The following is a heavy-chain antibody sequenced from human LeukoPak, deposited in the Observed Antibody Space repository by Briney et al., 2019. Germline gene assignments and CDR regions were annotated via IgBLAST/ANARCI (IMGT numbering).Heavy chain of an antibody. Sequence: ASVKVSCKASGYTFTGYYIHWVRQAPGLGLEWMGRINPNNGDTNYAQKFQGRVTMTRDTSISTAYMDLSRLRSDDTAVYYCARGATWDYDSSAPSDAFDIWGQGTMVTVSS. V-gene: IGHV1-2*06. D-gene: IGHD3-22*01. J-gene: IGHJ3*02. CDR1: GYTFTGYY. CDR3: ARGATWDYDSSAPSDAFDI. CDR2: INPNNGDT.